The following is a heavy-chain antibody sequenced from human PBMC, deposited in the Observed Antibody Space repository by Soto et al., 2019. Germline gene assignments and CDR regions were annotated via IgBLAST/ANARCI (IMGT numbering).Heavy chain of an antibody. CDR2: INHSGST. CDR3: ARWYDILTGQNFDY. V-gene: IGHV4-34*01. J-gene: IGHJ4*02. CDR1: GGSFSGYY. D-gene: IGHD3-9*01. Sequence: SETLSLTCAVYGGSFSGYYWSWIRQPPGKGLEWIGEINHSGSTNYNPSLKSRVTISVDTSKNQFSLKLSSVTAADTAVYYCARWYDILTGQNFDYWGQGTLVTVSS.